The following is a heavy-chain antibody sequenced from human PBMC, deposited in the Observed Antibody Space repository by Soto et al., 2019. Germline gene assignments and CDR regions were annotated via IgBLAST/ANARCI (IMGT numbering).Heavy chain of an antibody. V-gene: IGHV1-18*04. J-gene: IGHJ6*02. CDR2: ISAYNGNT. CDR1: GYTFTSYG. Sequence: ASVKVSCKASGYTFTSYGLSWVRQAHGQGLEWMGRISAYNGNTNYAQKLQGRVTTTTDTSTSTAYMELRSLRASDTAMYYCARTPGPEVAASLEYYYFSGMDVWGQGTTVTVSS. D-gene: IGHD2-15*01. CDR3: ARTPGPEVAASLEYYYFSGMDV.